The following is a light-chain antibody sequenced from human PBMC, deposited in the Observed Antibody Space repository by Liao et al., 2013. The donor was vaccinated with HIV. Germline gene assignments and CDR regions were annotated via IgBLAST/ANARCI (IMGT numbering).Light chain of an antibody. CDR2: QDA. J-gene: IGLJ2*01. V-gene: IGLV3-1*01. CDR1: RLGDKF. CDR3: QTWDVTTGAVL. Sequence: SYDLTQPPSVSVSPGQTATITCSADRLGDKFAAWYQQKPGQSPVVVIYQDAKRPSGIPERFSGSNSGNTATLTISGAQAMDEADYFCQTWDVTTGAVLFGGGTELTVL.